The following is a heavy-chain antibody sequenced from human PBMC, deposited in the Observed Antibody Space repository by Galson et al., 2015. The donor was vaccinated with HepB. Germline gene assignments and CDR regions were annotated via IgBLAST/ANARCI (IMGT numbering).Heavy chain of an antibody. V-gene: IGHV3-11*06. CDR2: ISSSSSYT. D-gene: IGHD3-10*01. J-gene: IGHJ6*02. Sequence: SLRLSCAASGFTFSDYYMSCIRQAPGKGLEWVSYISSSSSYTNYADSVKGRFTISRDNAKNSLYLQMNSLRAEDTAVYYCAREGVREMVRGQKYYYYSMDVWGQGTTVTVSS. CDR3: AREGVREMVRGQKYYYYSMDV. CDR1: GFTFSDYY.